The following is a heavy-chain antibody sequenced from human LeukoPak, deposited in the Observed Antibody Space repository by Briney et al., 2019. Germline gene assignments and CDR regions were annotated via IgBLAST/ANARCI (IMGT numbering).Heavy chain of an antibody. CDR3: TTDGGVIGQVWLSY. J-gene: IGHJ4*02. Sequence: PGGSLRLSCAASGFTSMNAWMSWVRQAPGKALEWVARIKSKRDGETTDYAAPVKGRFTISRDDSKNTLYLQMNSLKTEDTALYYCTTDGGVIGQVWLSYWGQGTLVTVSS. D-gene: IGHD5-18*01. CDR1: GFTSMNAW. CDR2: IKSKRDGETT. V-gene: IGHV3-15*01.